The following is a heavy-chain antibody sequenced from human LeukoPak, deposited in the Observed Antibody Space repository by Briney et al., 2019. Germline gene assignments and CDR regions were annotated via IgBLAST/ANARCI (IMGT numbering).Heavy chain of an antibody. CDR3: ARGYCSGGSCLGWFDP. D-gene: IGHD2-15*01. J-gene: IGHJ5*02. Sequence: ASVKVSCKASGYTFTSYGIRWVRQAPGQGLEWMGWISAYNGNTNYAQKLQGRVTMTTDTSTSTAYMELRSLRSDDTAVYYCARGYCSGGSCLGWFDPWGQGTLVTVSS. CDR2: ISAYNGNT. CDR1: GYTFTSYG. V-gene: IGHV1-18*01.